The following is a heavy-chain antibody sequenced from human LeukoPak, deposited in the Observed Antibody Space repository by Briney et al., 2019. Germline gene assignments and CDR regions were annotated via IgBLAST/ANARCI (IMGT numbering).Heavy chain of an antibody. V-gene: IGHV3-23*01. CDR2: SSGSGGST. D-gene: IGHD3-22*01. CDR3: AKDGLPPYYDSSGYYDY. J-gene: IGHJ4*02. CDR1: GFTFSSYA. Sequence: GGSLRLSCAASGFTFSSYAMSWVRQAPGKGLEWVSASSGSGGSTYYADSVKGRFTISRDNSKNTLYLQMNSLRAEDTAVYYCAKDGLPPYYDSSGYYDYWGQGTLVTVSS.